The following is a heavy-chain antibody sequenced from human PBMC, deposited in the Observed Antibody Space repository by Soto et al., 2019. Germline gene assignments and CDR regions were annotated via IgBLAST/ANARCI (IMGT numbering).Heavy chain of an antibody. Sequence: QVHLVQSGAEGKKPGASVKVSCKGSGYDFTTYGITWVRQAPGQGLEWMAWISAHNGNTDYAQKLQGRVTVTRDTSTCTAYMELRSLRSAATAVYYCARGRYGDYWSQGALVTVSS. CDR1: GYDFTTYG. CDR2: ISAHNGNT. D-gene: IGHD1-1*01. J-gene: IGHJ4*02. CDR3: ARGRYGDY. V-gene: IGHV1-18*01.